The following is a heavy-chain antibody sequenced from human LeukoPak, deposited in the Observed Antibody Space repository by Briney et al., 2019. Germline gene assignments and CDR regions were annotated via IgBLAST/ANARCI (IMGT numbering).Heavy chain of an antibody. D-gene: IGHD3-22*01. CDR2: IYYSGST. CDR3: ARRSRYYDSSGYYQYRLDY. J-gene: IGHJ4*02. Sequence: SETLSLTCTVSGGSISSYYWSWIRQPPGKGLEWIGYIYYSGSTNYNPSLKSRVTISVDTSKNQFSLKLSSVTAADTAVYYCARRSRYYDSSGYYQYRLDYWGQGTLVTVSS. V-gene: IGHV4-59*08. CDR1: GGSISSYY.